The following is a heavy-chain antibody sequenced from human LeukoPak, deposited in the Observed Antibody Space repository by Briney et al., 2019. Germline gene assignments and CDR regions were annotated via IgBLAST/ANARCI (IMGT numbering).Heavy chain of an antibody. CDR3: AELGITMIGGV. J-gene: IGHJ6*04. CDR1: GFTFSSYS. Sequence: GGSLRLSCAASGFTFSSYSMNWVRQAPGKGLEWVAFIRYDGGKKYYADSVKGRFTISRDNSKNTLYLQMNSLRAEDTAVYYCAELGITMIGGVWGKGTTVTISS. CDR2: IRYDGGKK. D-gene: IGHD3-10*02. V-gene: IGHV3-30*02.